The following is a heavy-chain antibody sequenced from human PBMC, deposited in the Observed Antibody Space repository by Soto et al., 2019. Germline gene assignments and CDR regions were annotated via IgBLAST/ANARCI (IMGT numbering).Heavy chain of an antibody. J-gene: IGHJ6*02. CDR1: GYTFSSYG. CDR2: ISGYNGNT. Sequence: QVQLVQSGAEVKKPGASVKVSCKASGYTFSSYGISWVRQAPGQGLEWMGWISGYNGNTNYAQKLQGRVTMTIDTSTSTGYRDRRSMRSDDTAVYYCASDRGGDGMDVWGQGTTVTVSS. CDR3: ASDRGGDGMDV. V-gene: IGHV1-18*01. D-gene: IGHD3-16*01.